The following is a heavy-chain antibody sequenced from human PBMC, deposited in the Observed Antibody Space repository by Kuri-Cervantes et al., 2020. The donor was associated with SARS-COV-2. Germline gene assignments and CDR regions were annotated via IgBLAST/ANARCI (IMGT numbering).Heavy chain of an antibody. CDR1: GGSISNYY. Sequence: GSLRLSCTVSGGSISNYYWGWIRQPPGKGLEWIGSIYYSGSTYYNPSLKSRVTISVDTSKNQFSLKLSSVTAADTAVYYCATDPLVGATGGYYFDYWGQGTLVTVSS. V-gene: IGHV4-39*01. J-gene: IGHJ4*02. CDR3: ATDPLVGATGGYYFDY. D-gene: IGHD1-26*01. CDR2: IYYSGST.